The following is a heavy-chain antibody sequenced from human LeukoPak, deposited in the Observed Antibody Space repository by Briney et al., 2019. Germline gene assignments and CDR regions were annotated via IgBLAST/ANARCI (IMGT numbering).Heavy chain of an antibody. CDR3: ARFPASAEYRHYYHMDV. CDR2: TYYSESA. Sequence: SETLSLTCTVSGYSISSGYYWTWIRQPPGKGLECIGFTYYSESASYNPSLKSRVTVSVDKSKNQISLKLTSVTAADTAVYYCARFPASAEYRHYYHMDVWGKGTTVTVSS. V-gene: IGHV4-61*01. J-gene: IGHJ6*03. CDR1: GYSISSGYY. D-gene: IGHD6-25*01.